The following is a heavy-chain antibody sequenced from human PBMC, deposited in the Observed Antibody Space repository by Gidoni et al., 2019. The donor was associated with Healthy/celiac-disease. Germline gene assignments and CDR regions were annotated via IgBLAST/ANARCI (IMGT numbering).Heavy chain of an antibody. CDR3: ASSVSSQTYYYYGMDV. D-gene: IGHD6-6*01. CDR1: GYTFTSYD. Sequence: QVQLVQSGAEVKKPGTSVKVSCKASGYTFTSYDINWVRQATGQGLEWMGWMNPNSGNTGYAQKFQGRVTMTRNTSISTAYMELSSLRSEDTAVYYCASSVSSQTYYYYGMDVWGQGTTVTVSS. V-gene: IGHV1-8*01. J-gene: IGHJ6*02. CDR2: MNPNSGNT.